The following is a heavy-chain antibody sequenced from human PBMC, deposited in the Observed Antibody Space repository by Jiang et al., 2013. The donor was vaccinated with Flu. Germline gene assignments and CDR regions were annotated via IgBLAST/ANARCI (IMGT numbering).Heavy chain of an antibody. CDR3: TRRSGYCSGGSCYLAGY. V-gene: IGHV1-8*01. CDR1: GYTFTSYD. D-gene: IGHD2-15*01. Sequence: KVSCKASGYTFTSYDINWVRQVTGQGLEWMGWMNPNSGNTGYAQKFQGRVTMTRNTSISTAYMELSSLRSEDTAVYYCTRRSGYCSGGSCYLAGYWGQGTLVTVSS. J-gene: IGHJ4*02. CDR2: MNPNSGNT.